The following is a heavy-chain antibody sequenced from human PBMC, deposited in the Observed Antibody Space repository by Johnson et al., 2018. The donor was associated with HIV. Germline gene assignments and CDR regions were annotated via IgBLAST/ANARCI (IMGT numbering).Heavy chain of an antibody. D-gene: IGHD4-17*01. J-gene: IGHJ3*02. Sequence: QVQLVESGGGVVQPGGSLRLSCAASGFTFSSYGMHWVRQAPGKGLEWVAFIRYDGSNKYYADSVKGRFTISRVNSKNMLYLQMNSLRVEDTAVYYCVKEASRGTVTQAPDAFDIWGQGTMVTVSS. CDR3: VKEASRGTVTQAPDAFDI. V-gene: IGHV3-30*02. CDR1: GFTFSSYG. CDR2: IRYDGSNK.